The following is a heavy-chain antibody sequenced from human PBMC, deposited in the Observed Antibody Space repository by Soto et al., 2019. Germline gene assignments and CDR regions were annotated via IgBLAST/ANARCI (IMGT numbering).Heavy chain of an antibody. Sequence: QVQLVESGGGVVQPGWSLRLSCEASGFSFSSYAMHWVRQAPGKGLEWVAVISYDGSNEYYADSVKGRFTISRDNSKNTVYLQMNSMRVEDTAVYYCAKCGSFYGRGYFDYWGQGTLVTVSS. J-gene: IGHJ4*02. CDR1: GFSFSSYA. CDR2: ISYDGSNE. CDR3: AKCGSFYGRGYFDY. D-gene: IGHD1-26*01. V-gene: IGHV3-30*18.